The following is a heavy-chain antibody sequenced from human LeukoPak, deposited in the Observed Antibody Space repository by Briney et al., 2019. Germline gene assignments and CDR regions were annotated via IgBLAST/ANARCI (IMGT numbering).Heavy chain of an antibody. J-gene: IGHJ4*02. Sequence: GGSLRLSCAASGFTFSSYAMHWVRQAPGKGLEYVSAISSNGGSTYYANSVKGRFTISRDNSKNTLYLQMGSLRAEDMAVYYCARVSGSYYGYWGQGTLVTVSS. CDR2: ISSNGGST. CDR1: GFTFSSYA. CDR3: ARVSGSYYGY. V-gene: IGHV3-64*01. D-gene: IGHD1-26*01.